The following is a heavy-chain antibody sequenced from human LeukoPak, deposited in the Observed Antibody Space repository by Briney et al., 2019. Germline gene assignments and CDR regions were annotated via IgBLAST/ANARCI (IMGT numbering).Heavy chain of an antibody. CDR2: ISYDGSNK. D-gene: IGHD3-10*01. J-gene: IGHJ4*02. CDR1: GFTFSTYG. V-gene: IGHV3-30*03. Sequence: GGSLRLSCAASGFTFSTYGMHWVRQAPGKGLEWVAVISYDGSNKYYADSVKGRFTISRDNSKNTLFLQMNSLRAEDTAVYYCSSGARFRELLSPLDYWGQGTLVTVSS. CDR3: SSGARFRELLSPLDY.